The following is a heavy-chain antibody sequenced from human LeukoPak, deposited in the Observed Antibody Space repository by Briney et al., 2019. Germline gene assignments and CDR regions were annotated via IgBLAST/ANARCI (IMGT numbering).Heavy chain of an antibody. D-gene: IGHD6-19*01. V-gene: IGHV3-15*07. CDR1: GFTFSNAW. CDR2: IKSKTDGGTT. Sequence: PGGSLRLSCAASGFTFSNAWMNWVRQAPGKGLEWVGRIKSKTDGGTTDYAAPVKGRFTISRDDSKNTLYLQMNSLKTEDTAVYYCTTDHPRIAVAGLDAFDIWGQGTMVTVSS. J-gene: IGHJ3*02. CDR3: TTDHPRIAVAGLDAFDI.